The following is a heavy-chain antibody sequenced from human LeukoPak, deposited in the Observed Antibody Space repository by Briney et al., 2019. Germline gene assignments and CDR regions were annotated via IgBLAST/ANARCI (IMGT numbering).Heavy chain of an antibody. Sequence: GGSPRLSCAASGFTFSSYGMHWVRQAPGKGLEWVAFIRYDGSNKYYADSVKGRFTISRDNSKNTLYLQMNSLRAEDTAVYYCAKDWGITGESDYWGQGTLVTVSS. J-gene: IGHJ4*02. V-gene: IGHV3-30*02. CDR3: AKDWGITGESDY. D-gene: IGHD3-16*01. CDR1: GFTFSSYG. CDR2: IRYDGSNK.